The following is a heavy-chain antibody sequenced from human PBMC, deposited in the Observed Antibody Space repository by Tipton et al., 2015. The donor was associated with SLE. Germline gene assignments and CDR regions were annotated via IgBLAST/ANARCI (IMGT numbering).Heavy chain of an antibody. CDR1: GGSISSSSYY. V-gene: IGHV4-39*07. CDR3: ARLGDYGAFDI. CDR2: IYYSGST. D-gene: IGHD4-17*01. Sequence: PSLTCTVSGGSISSSSYYWGWIRQPPGKGLEWIGSIYYSGSTYYNPSLKSRVTISVDTSKNQFSLKLSSVTAADTAVYYCARLGDYGAFDIWGQGTMVTVSS. J-gene: IGHJ3*02.